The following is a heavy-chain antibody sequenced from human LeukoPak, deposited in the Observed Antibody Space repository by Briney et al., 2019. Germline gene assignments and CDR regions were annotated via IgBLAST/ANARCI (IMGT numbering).Heavy chain of an antibody. CDR1: GGSISSGGYY. Sequence: PSETLSLTCTVSGGSISSGGYYWSWIRQPPGKGLEWIGYIYHSGSIYYNPSLKSRVTISVDRSKNQFSLKLSSVTAADTAVYYCARVEYGEKQLAFDYWGQGTLVTVSS. V-gene: IGHV4-30-2*01. CDR2: IYHSGSI. D-gene: IGHD6-6*01. J-gene: IGHJ4*02. CDR3: ARVEYGEKQLAFDY.